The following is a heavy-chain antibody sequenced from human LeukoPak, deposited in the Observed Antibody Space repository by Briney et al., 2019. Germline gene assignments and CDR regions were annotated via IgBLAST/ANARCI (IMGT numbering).Heavy chain of an antibody. CDR3: ARGRVAVAVYYGMDV. D-gene: IGHD6-19*01. CDR2: IKQDGSEK. Sequence: QTGGSLRLSCAASGFTFSSYWMSWVRQPPGKGLEWVANIKQDGSEKYYVDSVKGRFTISRDNAKNSLYLQMNSLRAEDTAVYYCARGRVAVAVYYGMDVWGQGTTVTVSS. CDR1: GFTFSSYW. J-gene: IGHJ6*02. V-gene: IGHV3-7*01.